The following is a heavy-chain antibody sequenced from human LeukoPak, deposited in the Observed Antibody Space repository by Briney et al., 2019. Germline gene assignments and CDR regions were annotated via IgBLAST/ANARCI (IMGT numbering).Heavy chain of an antibody. D-gene: IGHD1-14*01. CDR1: GFLFSRNA. V-gene: IGHV3-30*01. J-gene: IGHJ4*02. CDR3: FTGSEFYYDS. CDR2: TSPDGSEP. Sequence: PGMSLRLSCVGSGFLFSRNAMHWVRQGPGKGLEWVAVTSPDGSEPYYADSVKGRFTISRDNSKNTVFLQMNSLTTEDTALYSCFTGSEFYYDSWGQGTLVIVSS.